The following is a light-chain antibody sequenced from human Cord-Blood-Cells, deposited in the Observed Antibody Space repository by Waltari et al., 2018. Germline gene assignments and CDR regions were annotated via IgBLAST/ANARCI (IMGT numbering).Light chain of an antibody. Sequence: QTVVTQEPSFSVSPGGTVTLTCGLSSGSVYTSYYPSWYQQTPGQAPSTILYSTNTRSSGVPDRSAGSILGNKAALTITGAQADDESDYYCVLYMGSGIWVFGGGTKLTVL. CDR1: SGSVYTSYY. CDR3: VLYMGSGIWV. J-gene: IGLJ3*02. V-gene: IGLV8-61*01. CDR2: STN.